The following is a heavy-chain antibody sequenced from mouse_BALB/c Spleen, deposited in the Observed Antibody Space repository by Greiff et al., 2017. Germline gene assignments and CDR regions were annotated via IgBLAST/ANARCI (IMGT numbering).Heavy chain of an antibody. CDR3: ARRGIYYDFAWFAY. CDR2: INPYNDGT. J-gene: IGHJ3*01. V-gene: IGHV1-14*01. Sequence: EVQLQQSGPELVKPGASVKMSCKASGYTFTSYVMHWVKQKPGQGLEWIGYINPYNDGTKYNEKFKGKATLTSDKSSSTAYMELSSLTSEDSAVYYCARRGIYYDFAWFAYWGQGTLVTVSA. CDR1: GYTFTSYV. D-gene: IGHD2-4*01.